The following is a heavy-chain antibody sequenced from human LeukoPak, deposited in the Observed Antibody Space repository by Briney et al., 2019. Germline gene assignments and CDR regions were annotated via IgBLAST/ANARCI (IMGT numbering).Heavy chain of an antibody. CDR3: ARELVVAASDGMDV. D-gene: IGHD2-15*01. CDR2: ISSSSSYI. J-gene: IGHJ6*02. Sequence: GGSLRLSCAASGFTFSSYSMNWVRQAPGKGLEWVSYISSSSSYIYYADPVKGRFTISRDNSKNTLYLQMNSLRAEDTAVYYCARELVVAASDGMDVWGQGTTVTVSS. V-gene: IGHV3-21*05. CDR1: GFTFSSYS.